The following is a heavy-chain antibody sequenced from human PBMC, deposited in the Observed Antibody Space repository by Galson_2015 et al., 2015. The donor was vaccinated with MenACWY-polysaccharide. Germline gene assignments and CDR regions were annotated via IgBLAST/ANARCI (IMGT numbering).Heavy chain of an antibody. CDR2: ISGNDGDT. Sequence: SVKVSCKASGYTFTNHFITWVRQAPGQGLEWMGWISGNDGDTDYAQKFQGRVTMTTDTSTSTVYMDLRSLKSDDTAIYYCASSSSNYDYYSDRWGRGTLVTVSS. CDR1: GYTFTNHF. CDR3: ASSSSNYDYYSDR. D-gene: IGHD4-11*01. J-gene: IGHJ2*01. V-gene: IGHV1-18*01.